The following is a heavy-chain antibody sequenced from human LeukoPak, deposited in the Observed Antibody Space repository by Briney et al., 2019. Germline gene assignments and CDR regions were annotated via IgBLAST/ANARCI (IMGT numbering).Heavy chain of an antibody. CDR3: ARERRSSGWYYFDY. D-gene: IGHD6-19*01. CDR2: IIPIFGTA. J-gene: IGHJ4*02. CDR1: GGTFSSYA. Sequence: SVKASCKASGGTFSSYAISWVRQAPGQGLEWMGGIIPIFGTANYAQKLQGRVTMTTDTSTSTAYMELRSLRSDDTAVYYCARERRSSGWYYFDYWGQGTLVTVSS. V-gene: IGHV1-69*05.